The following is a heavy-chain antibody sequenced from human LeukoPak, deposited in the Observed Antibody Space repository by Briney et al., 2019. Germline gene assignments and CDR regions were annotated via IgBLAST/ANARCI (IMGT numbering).Heavy chain of an antibody. CDR1: GFTFSSYW. D-gene: IGHD2-2*01. J-gene: IGHJ4*02. Sequence: GGSLRLSCAASGFTFSSYWMSWVRQAPGKGLEWVANIKHDGSEEYYVDSMKGRFTISRDNAKNSLYLQMNSLRAEDTAVYYCARDCSSTNCFGNYWGQGTLVTVSS. V-gene: IGHV3-7*01. CDR2: IKHDGSEE. CDR3: ARDCSSTNCFGNY.